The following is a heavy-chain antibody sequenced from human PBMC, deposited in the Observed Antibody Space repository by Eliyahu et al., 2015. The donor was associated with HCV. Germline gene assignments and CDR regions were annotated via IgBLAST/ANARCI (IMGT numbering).Heavy chain of an antibody. Sequence: EVQLVESGGGLIQPGGSLRLSCAAXGFTVXXNYMSWVRQAPGKGLEWVSVIYSDGTTYYAESVKGRFIISRDNSKNMLYLQMNSLRGEDTAVYYCARAPRWFWGQGTLVTVSS. V-gene: IGHV3-53*01. CDR1: GFTVXXNY. CDR2: IYSDGTT. D-gene: IGHD3-10*01. J-gene: IGHJ4*02. CDR3: ARAPRWF.